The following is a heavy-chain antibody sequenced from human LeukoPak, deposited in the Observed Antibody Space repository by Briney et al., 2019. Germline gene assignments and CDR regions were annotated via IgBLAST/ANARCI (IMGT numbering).Heavy chain of an antibody. D-gene: IGHD3-3*01. V-gene: IGHV3-23*01. J-gene: IGHJ5*02. CDR3: AKGGRTISSVFDP. CDR1: GFTLSSYA. CDR2: ISGSGDST. Sequence: GGSLRLSCAASGFTLSSYAMSWVRQAPGKGLEWVSAISGSGDSTYYADSVKGRFTISRDNPKNTLYMQMNSLRAEDTAVYYCAKGGRTISSVFDPWGQGTLVTVSS.